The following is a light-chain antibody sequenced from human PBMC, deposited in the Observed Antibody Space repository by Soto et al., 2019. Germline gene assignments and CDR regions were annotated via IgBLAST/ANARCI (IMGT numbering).Light chain of an antibody. CDR3: QQYDSYST. V-gene: IGKV1-5*03. Sequence: QMTQFSSTLSASVGNKGTITCRGSQSNRSWLGWYQQKAGKAPNLLIYKASSLTSGVPSRFRGSGYGTEFTLTISSLQPDDIATYYCQQYDSYSTFGGGTKVQIK. CDR1: QSNRSW. CDR2: KAS. J-gene: IGKJ4*01.